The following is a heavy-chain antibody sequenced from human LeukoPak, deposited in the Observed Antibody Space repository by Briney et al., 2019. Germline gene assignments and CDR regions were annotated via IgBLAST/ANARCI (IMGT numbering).Heavy chain of an antibody. D-gene: IGHD2-15*01. CDR2: ISPCGGST. V-gene: IGHV1-46*01. J-gene: IGHJ4*02. CDR1: GYTFTDYY. Sequence: GASVKVSCKASGYTFTDYYVHWVRRAPGLGLEWMGVISPCGGSTTYAQKFQDRVNMTRDTSTSTVYMELSGLTSADTAVYFCARVASPARRGRTRVAAAATPLDYWGQGTLVTVSS. CDR3: ARVASPARRGRTRVAAAATPLDY.